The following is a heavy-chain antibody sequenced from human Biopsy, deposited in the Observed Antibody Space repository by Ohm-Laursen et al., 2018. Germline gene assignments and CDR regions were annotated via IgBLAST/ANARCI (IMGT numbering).Heavy chain of an antibody. CDR2: INHRGST. J-gene: IGHJ6*02. CDR1: GGSFSGYY. D-gene: IGHD3-16*01. Sequence: SDTLSLTCAVYGGSFSGYYWSWIRQPPGKGLEWIGGINHRGSTNYNPSLKSRVTISVDTSKNQFSLKLRSVTAADTAVYYCARAVDYYDPYYYYGLDVWGQGTTVTVSS. CDR3: ARAVDYYDPYYYYGLDV. V-gene: IGHV4-34*01.